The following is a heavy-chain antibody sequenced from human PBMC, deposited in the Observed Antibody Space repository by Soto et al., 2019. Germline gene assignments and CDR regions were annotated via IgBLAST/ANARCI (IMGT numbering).Heavy chain of an antibody. D-gene: IGHD3-10*01. J-gene: IGHJ6*03. CDR1: GGSFNTYY. CDR3: ARLLALRGLIRDHYYYYYMDV. CDR2: INHGGST. V-gene: IGHV4-34*01. Sequence: QVQLQQWGAGLLKPSETLSLTGAVYGGSFNTYYWSWIRQPPGKALEWIGEINHGGSTNYNPSLESRVTISVDTSKNQFSLKMSSVTAADTAVYYCARLLALRGLIRDHYYYYYMDVWGKGTTVTVSS.